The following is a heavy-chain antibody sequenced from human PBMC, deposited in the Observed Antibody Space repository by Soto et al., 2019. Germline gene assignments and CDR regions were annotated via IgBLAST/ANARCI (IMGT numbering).Heavy chain of an antibody. CDR2: IDPSDSYT. Sequence: GESLKISCKGSGYSFTSYWISWVRQMPGKGLEWMGRIDPSDSYTNYSPSFQGHVTISADKSISTAYLQWSSLKASDTAMYYCARHDSSGWYDNNWFDPWGQGTLVTVSS. J-gene: IGHJ5*02. CDR3: ARHDSSGWYDNNWFDP. V-gene: IGHV5-10-1*01. CDR1: GYSFTSYW. D-gene: IGHD6-19*01.